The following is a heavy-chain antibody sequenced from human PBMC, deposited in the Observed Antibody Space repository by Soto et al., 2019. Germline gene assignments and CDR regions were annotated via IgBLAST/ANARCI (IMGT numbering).Heavy chain of an antibody. CDR1: GFTFTSSA. J-gene: IGHJ3*02. V-gene: IGHV1-58*01. CDR2: IVVGSGNT. CDR3: AAASYYDSSGYYPPSGDAFDI. Sequence: SVKVSCKASGFTFTSSAVQWVRQARGQRLEWIGWIVVGSGNTNYAQKFQERVTITRDMSTSTAYMELSSLRSEDTAVYYCAAASYYDSSGYYPPSGDAFDIWGQGTMVTVSS. D-gene: IGHD3-22*01.